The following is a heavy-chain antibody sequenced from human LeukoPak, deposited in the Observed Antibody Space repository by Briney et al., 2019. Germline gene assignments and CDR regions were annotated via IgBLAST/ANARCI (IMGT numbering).Heavy chain of an antibody. Sequence: SETLSLTCTVSGGSISSSSYYWSWIREPPGKGLAWIGYIYYSGSTNYNPSLKSRVTISVDTSKNQFSLKLSSVTAADTAVYYCARVPTYYYDSSGGGNSFDPWGQGTLVTVSS. V-gene: IGHV4-61*01. CDR3: ARVPTYYYDSSGGGNSFDP. J-gene: IGHJ5*02. CDR2: IYYSGST. CDR1: GGSISSSSYY. D-gene: IGHD3-22*01.